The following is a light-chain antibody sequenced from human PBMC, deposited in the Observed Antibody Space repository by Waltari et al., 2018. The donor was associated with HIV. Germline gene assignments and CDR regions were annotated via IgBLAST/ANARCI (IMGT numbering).Light chain of an antibody. CDR1: RSILSSSDNRNY. Sequence: DIVMTQSPDSLPVSLGQRATINCMSSRSILSSSDNRNYLAWYQQKPRQPPRLLISWASTRESGVPDRFSGSGSGTDFALTISRLQAEDVAVYHCQQYLRSPPTFGGGTKVEIK. CDR2: WAS. J-gene: IGKJ4*01. CDR3: QQYLRSPPT. V-gene: IGKV4-1*01.